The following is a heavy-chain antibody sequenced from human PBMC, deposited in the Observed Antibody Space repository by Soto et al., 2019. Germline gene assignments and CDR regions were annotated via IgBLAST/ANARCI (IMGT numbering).Heavy chain of an antibody. CDR3: ARDGNCSSTSCFDP. Sequence: PSETLSLTCAVSGDSISSGGYYWSWIRQHPGKGLEWIGYIYYSGSTYYNPSLKSRVTISVDTSKNQFSLKLSSVTAADTAVYYCARDGNCSSTSCFDPWGQGTLVTVSS. J-gene: IGHJ5*02. V-gene: IGHV4-31*11. CDR2: IYYSGST. D-gene: IGHD2-2*01. CDR1: GDSISSGGYY.